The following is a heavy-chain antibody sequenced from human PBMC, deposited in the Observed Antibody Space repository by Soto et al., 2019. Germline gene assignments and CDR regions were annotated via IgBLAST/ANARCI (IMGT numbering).Heavy chain of an antibody. CDR1: GFTFSSYA. V-gene: IGHV3-23*01. D-gene: IGHD3-10*01. CDR2: ISGSGGST. CDR3: AKDYPQSELLWFGELLSTEMDV. J-gene: IGHJ6*02. Sequence: GGSLRLSCAASGFTFSSYAMSWVRQAPGKGLEWVSAISGSGGSTYYADSVKGRFTISRDNSKNTLYLQMNSLRAEDTAVYYCAKDYPQSELLWFGELLSTEMDVWGQGTTVTVSS.